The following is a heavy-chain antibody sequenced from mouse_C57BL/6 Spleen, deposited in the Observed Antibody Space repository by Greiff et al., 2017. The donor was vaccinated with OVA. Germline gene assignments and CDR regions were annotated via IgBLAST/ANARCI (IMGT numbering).Heavy chain of an antibody. D-gene: IGHD4-1*01. Sequence: QVQLQQSGAELVRPGTSVKVSCKASGYAFTNYLIEWVKQRPGQGLEWIGVINPGSGGTNYNEKFKGKATLTADKSSSTAYMQLSSLTSEDSAVYFCARWLTGTSDYFDYWGQGTTLTVSS. J-gene: IGHJ2*01. V-gene: IGHV1-54*01. CDR1: GYAFTNYL. CDR2: INPGSGGT. CDR3: ARWLTGTSDYFDY.